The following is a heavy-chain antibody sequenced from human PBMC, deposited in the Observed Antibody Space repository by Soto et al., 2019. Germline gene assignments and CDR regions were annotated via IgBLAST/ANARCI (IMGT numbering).Heavy chain of an antibody. CDR2: INGYNGKA. Sequence: QVQLVQSGAEVRKPGASVKVSCKASGYIFTHYGIGWVRQAPGQGLEWRGWINGYNGKANYAQDFRGRVSMTTDISTSTAYMDLRSLTSDDTGVYYCARWDGIFGAGGVDWGQGTLVTVSS. J-gene: IGHJ4*02. V-gene: IGHV1-18*01. D-gene: IGHD3-16*01. CDR1: GYIFTHYG. CDR3: ARWDGIFGAGGVD.